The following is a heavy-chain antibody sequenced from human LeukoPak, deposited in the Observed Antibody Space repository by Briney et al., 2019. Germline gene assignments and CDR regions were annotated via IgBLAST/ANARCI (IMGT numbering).Heavy chain of an antibody. CDR2: IYTSGST. CDR1: GGSISSGSYY. V-gene: IGHV4-61*02. J-gene: IGHJ5*02. D-gene: IGHD4-11*01. Sequence: PSQTLSLTCTVSGGSISSGSYYWSWIRQPAGKGLEWIGRIYTSGSTNYKPSLKSRVTISVDTSKNQFSLKLSSVTAADTAVYYCARDDYSNNNWFDPWGQGTLVTVSS. CDR3: ARDDYSNNNWFDP.